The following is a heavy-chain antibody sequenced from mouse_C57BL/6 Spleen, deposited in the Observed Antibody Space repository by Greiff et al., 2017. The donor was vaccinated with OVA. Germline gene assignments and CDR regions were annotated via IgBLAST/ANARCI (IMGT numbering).Heavy chain of an antibody. D-gene: IGHD3-1*01. CDR2: IDPSDGGT. V-gene: IGHV1-53*01. CDR1: GYTFTSYW. Sequence: QVQLQQPGAELVRPGASVKLSCKASGYTFTSYWMHWVKQRPGQGLEWIGNIDPSDGGTNYNEKFKSKATLTVDKSSSTAYMQLSSLTSEDSAVYYCARWEGHGGFDYWGQGTLVTVSA. CDR3: ARWEGHGGFDY. J-gene: IGHJ3*01.